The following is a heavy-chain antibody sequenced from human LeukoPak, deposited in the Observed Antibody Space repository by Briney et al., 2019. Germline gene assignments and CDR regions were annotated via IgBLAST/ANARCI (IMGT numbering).Heavy chain of an antibody. D-gene: IGHD6-13*01. J-gene: IGHJ6*02. CDR1: GGSISSYS. Sequence: SETLSLTCTVSGGSISSYSWSWIRQPPGKGLEWIGYIYDSGSTNYNPSLKSRVTISADTSKNQFSLKLSSVTAADTAVYYCARDPSGSWSHHYYGMDVWGQGTTVIVSS. V-gene: IGHV4-59*01. CDR3: ARDPSGSWSHHYYGMDV. CDR2: IYDSGST.